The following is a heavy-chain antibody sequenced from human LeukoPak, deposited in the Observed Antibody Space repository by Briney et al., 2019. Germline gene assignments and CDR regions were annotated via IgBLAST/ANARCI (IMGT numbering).Heavy chain of an antibody. CDR1: GFTFSSYS. Sequence: GGSLRLSCAASGFTFSSYSMNWVRQAPGKGLEWVSSISSSSYIYYADSVKGRFTISRDNAKNSLYLQMNSLRAEDTAVYYCARDGSVVVITLDAFDIWGQGTMVTVSS. CDR3: ARDGSVVVITLDAFDI. J-gene: IGHJ3*02. V-gene: IGHV3-21*01. D-gene: IGHD3-22*01. CDR2: ISSSSYI.